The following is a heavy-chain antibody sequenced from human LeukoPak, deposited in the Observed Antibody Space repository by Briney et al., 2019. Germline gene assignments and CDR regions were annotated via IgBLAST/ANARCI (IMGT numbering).Heavy chain of an antibody. V-gene: IGHV3-30-3*01. D-gene: IGHD2-2*01. CDR3: ARGPEYQLPPFDY. CDR1: GFTFSSYA. CDR2: ISYDGSNK. J-gene: IGHJ4*02. Sequence: PGRSLRLSCAASGFTFSSYAMHWVRQAPGKGLEWVAVISYDGSNKYYADSVKGRFTISRDNSKNTLYLQMNSLRAEDTAVYYCARGPEYQLPPFDYWGQGTLVTVSS.